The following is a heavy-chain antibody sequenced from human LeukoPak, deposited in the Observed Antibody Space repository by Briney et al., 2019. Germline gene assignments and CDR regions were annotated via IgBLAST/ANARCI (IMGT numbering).Heavy chain of an antibody. J-gene: IGHJ6*03. D-gene: IGHD2-15*01. V-gene: IGHV3-20*04. CDR2: INWNGGST. CDR3: AIGSYYCSDSCPQYYYYMDV. Sequence: GGSLRLSCAASGFTFDDYGMSWVRHAPGKGLEWVSGINWNGGSTGYADSVKGRFTISRDNAKNSLYLQLNSLRPEDTAVYYCAIGSYYCSDSCPQYYYYMDVWGKGTTVIVSS. CDR1: GFTFDDYG.